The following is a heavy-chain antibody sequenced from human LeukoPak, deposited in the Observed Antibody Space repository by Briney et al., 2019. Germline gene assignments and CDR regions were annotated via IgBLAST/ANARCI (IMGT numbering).Heavy chain of an antibody. D-gene: IGHD1/OR15-1a*01. CDR3: AKWAGSGEQTKRYFGPFDF. CDR1: GFTFSNWA. CDR2: ISGDGGGT. J-gene: IGHJ4*02. Sequence: GGSLRLSCAASGFTFSNWAITWVRQAPGMGVEWVSSISGDGGGTYCADSVKGRFTVSRDNSKNTLYLEINSLRVEDTAVYYCAKWAGSGEQTKRYFGPFDFWGQGTLVTVSS. V-gene: IGHV3-23*01.